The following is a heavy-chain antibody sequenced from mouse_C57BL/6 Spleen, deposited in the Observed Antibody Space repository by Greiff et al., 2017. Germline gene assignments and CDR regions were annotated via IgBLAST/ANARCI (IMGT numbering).Heavy chain of an antibody. CDR1: GYTFTSYW. D-gene: IGHD3-2*02. CDR3: AVGGSGYAMDY. CDR2: IDPSDSYT. Sequence: QVQLQQPGAELVMPGASVKLSCKASGYTFTSYWMHWVKQRPGQGLEWIGEIDPSDSYTNYNQKFKGKSTLTVDKSSSTAYMQLSSLTSEDSAVYYCAVGGSGYAMDYWGQGTSVTVSS. V-gene: IGHV1-69*01. J-gene: IGHJ4*01.